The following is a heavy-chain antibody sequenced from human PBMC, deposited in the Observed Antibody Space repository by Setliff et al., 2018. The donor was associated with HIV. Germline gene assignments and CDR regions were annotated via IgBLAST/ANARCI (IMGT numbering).Heavy chain of an antibody. D-gene: IGHD6-13*01. V-gene: IGHV4-34*01. J-gene: IGHJ6*01. CDR3: ARVVWMAAAGTIDYYYYGMDI. CDR1: GVSFSGYY. CDR2: INHRGIT. Sequence: SETLSLTCAVYGVSFSGYYWSWIRQPPGKGLEWIGEINHRGITNYSPSLKSRVTISVDTSKNQFSLKLRSVTAAETAVYYCARVVWMAAAGTIDYYYYGMDIWG.